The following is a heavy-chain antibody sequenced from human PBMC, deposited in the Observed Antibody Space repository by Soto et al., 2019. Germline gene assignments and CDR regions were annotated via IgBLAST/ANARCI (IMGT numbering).Heavy chain of an antibody. CDR1: GGTFSSYA. CDR2: SNPIFGTA. V-gene: IGHV1-69*01. CDR3: ASEIVVVPAALLHHYYYGMDV. Sequence: QVQLVQSGAEVKKPGSSAKVSCKASGGTFSSYASSWVRQAPGQGLEWKGGSNPIFGTANCAQKCQGRVTNTADESTGTAYMELSSLRAEDTAVSYWASEIVVVPAALLHHYYYGMDVWVPRTTVTVSS. D-gene: IGHD2-2*01. J-gene: IGHJ6*02.